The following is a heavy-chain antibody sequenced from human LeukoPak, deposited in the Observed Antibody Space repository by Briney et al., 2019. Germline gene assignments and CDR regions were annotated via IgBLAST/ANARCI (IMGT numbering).Heavy chain of an antibody. CDR1: GFIFSNYG. Sequence: PGGSLRLSCAASGFIFSNYGMHWVRQAPGKGLEWVAVIWYDGSNKYYADSVKGRFTISRDNSKNTVSLQMHSLRAEDTAVYYCARGLRNTDTFDIWGQGTMVTVSS. J-gene: IGHJ3*02. CDR3: ARGLRNTDTFDI. CDR2: IWYDGSNK. V-gene: IGHV3-33*01.